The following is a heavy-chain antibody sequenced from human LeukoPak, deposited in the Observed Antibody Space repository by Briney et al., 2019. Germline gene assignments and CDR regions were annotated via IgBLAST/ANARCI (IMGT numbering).Heavy chain of an antibody. J-gene: IGHJ4*02. CDR3: ARHEYDFWSAFDH. Sequence: SETLSLTCSVSGGSVSSSSFYWGWISQPPGKGLEWIGSIYYSGNTYYNPSLKSRVTISVVTSKNQFSLRLSSVTAADTAVYYCARHEYDFWSAFDHWGQGTLVTVSS. CDR2: IYYSGNT. CDR1: GGSVSSSSFY. V-gene: IGHV4-39*01. D-gene: IGHD3-3*01.